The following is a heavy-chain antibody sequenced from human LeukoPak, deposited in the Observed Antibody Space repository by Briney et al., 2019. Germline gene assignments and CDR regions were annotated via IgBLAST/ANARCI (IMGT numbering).Heavy chain of an antibody. CDR2: VYYSGSTTYYTGST. J-gene: IGHJ4*02. CDR1: GDSISSSY. CDR3: ARGWRGDHFDY. D-gene: IGHD3-16*01. Sequence: SETLSLTCTVSGDSISSSYWSWIRQSPGKGLEWIAYVYYSGSTTYYTGSTNYHPSIKSRVTIYGVSSKKQFLRRLAAVTAVDTAVYFCARGWRGDHFDYWGQGTLVTVSS. V-gene: IGHV4-59*01.